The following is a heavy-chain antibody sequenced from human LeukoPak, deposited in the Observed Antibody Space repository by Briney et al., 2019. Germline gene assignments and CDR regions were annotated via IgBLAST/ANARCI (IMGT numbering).Heavy chain of an antibody. CDR2: LYYNGGT. CDR3: ARAGSGYSFDI. D-gene: IGHD3-22*01. J-gene: IGHJ3*02. CDR1: GGSISSSSYY. Sequence: SETLSLTCTVSGGSISSSSYYWGWIRQPPGKGLDWIGYLYYNGGTNYNPSLKSRVTMSVDTSKNHFSLRLNSVTAADTAVYYCARAGSGYSFDIWGQGTMVTVSS. V-gene: IGHV4-61*03.